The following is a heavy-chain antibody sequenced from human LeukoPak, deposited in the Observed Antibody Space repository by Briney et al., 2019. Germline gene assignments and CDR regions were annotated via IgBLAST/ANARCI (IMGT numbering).Heavy chain of an antibody. CDR1: GFTFDDYA. J-gene: IGHJ4*02. CDR2: ISGDGGST. CDR3: AKDRGYDILTGENDY. V-gene: IGHV3-43*02. D-gene: IGHD3-9*01. Sequence: GGCLRLSCAASGFTFDDYAMHWVRPAPGKGLEWVSLISGDGGSTYYADSVKGRFTISRDNSKNSLYLQMNSLRTEDTALYYCAKDRGYDILTGENDYWGQGTLVTVSS.